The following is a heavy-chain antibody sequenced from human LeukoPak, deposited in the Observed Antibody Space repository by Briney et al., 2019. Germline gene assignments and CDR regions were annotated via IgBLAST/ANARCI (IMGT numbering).Heavy chain of an antibody. Sequence: SETLSLTCTASGGSISSSSYYWGWIRQPPGKGLEWIGSIYYSGSTYYNPSLKSRVTISVDTSKNQFSLKLSSVTAADTAVYYCARTYYDWAGTPPDFQHWGQGTLVTVSS. D-gene: IGHD3-3*01. V-gene: IGHV4-39*01. CDR2: IYYSGST. J-gene: IGHJ1*01. CDR1: GGSISSSSYY. CDR3: ARTYYDWAGTPPDFQH.